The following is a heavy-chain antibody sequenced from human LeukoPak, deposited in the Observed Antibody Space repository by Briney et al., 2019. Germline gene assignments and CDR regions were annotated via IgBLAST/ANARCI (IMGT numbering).Heavy chain of an antibody. J-gene: IGHJ4*02. CDR3: TTGTVSAPWTFY. D-gene: IGHD3/OR15-3a*01. V-gene: IGHV3-15*01. CDR1: GLTFSNAW. Sequence: PGGSLRLSCAVSGLTFSNAWMSWVRQAPGKGLEWVGRIKSKTDGGTTDYAAPVKGRFTISRDDSKNTLYLQMNSLQTEDTAVYYCTTGTVSAPWTFYWGQGTLVTVSS. CDR2: IKSKTDGGTT.